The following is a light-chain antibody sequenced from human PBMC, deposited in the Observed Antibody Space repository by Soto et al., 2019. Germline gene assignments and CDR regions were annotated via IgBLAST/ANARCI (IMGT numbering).Light chain of an antibody. J-gene: IGLJ2*01. V-gene: IGLV2-14*01. CDR1: NSDIGDYNY. Sequence: SALTQPASVSGSPGQSIAISCTGTNSDIGDYNYVSWYQQHPGKAPKLMIYEVSNRPSGVSDPFSGSKSGNTASLTISGLQAEDEADYYCTSYTTSNTHVVFGGGTKLTVL. CDR2: EVS. CDR3: TSYTTSNTHVV.